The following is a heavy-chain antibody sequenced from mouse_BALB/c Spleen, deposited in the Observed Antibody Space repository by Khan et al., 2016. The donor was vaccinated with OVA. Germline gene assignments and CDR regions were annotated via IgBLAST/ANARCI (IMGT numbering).Heavy chain of an antibody. CDR2: IDPYDSET. CDR3: ARSPFAY. J-gene: IGHJ3*01. Sequence: QVQLQQPGTELVRPGTSVKLSCKASGYTFTSYWMNWIKQRPEKGLEWIGRIDPYDSETHYNQKFKDQATLTVDKSSNTAYMQLTSLTSEDSAVYYCARSPFAYWGQGTLVTVSA. V-gene: IGHV1-52*01. CDR1: GYTFTSYW.